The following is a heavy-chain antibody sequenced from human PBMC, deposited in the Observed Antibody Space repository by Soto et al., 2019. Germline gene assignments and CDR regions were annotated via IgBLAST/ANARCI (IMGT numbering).Heavy chain of an antibody. J-gene: IGHJ6*02. D-gene: IGHD2-2*01. Sequence: PGGSLRLSCAASGFTFSSYGMHWVRQAPGKGLEWVAVISYDGSNKYYADSVKGRFTISRDNSKNTLYLQMNSLRAEDTAVYYCAKANIVLVPARRHGMDVWGQGTTVTVSS. CDR3: AKANIVLVPARRHGMDV. CDR1: GFTFSSYG. V-gene: IGHV3-30*18. CDR2: ISYDGSNK.